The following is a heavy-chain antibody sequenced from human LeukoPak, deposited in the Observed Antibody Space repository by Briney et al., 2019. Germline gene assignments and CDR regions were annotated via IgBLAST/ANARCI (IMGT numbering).Heavy chain of an antibody. J-gene: IGHJ4*02. D-gene: IGHD3-10*01. CDR3: AKITMVRGGGGYFDY. V-gene: IGHV3-23*01. CDR2: ISGSGGST. Sequence: GGSLRLSCAASGFTFSSYAMSWVRQAPGKGLEWVSAISGSGGSTYYADSVKGWFTISRDNSKNTLYLQMNSLRAEDTAVYYCAKITMVRGGGGYFDYWGQGTLVTVSS. CDR1: GFTFSSYA.